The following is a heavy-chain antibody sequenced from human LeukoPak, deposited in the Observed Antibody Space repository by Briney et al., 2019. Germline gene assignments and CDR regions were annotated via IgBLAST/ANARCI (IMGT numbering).Heavy chain of an antibody. CDR3: ARQAISGYDPPPFDS. J-gene: IGHJ4*02. Sequence: SETLSLTCTVSGGSISSSTYYWGWIRQPPGKGLEWIGNLYYSGSTYYNPSLKSRVTISVDTSKNPFSLKLSSVTAADTAVYYCARQAISGYDPPPFDSWGQGTLVTVSS. V-gene: IGHV4-39*01. D-gene: IGHD5-12*01. CDR1: GGSISSSTYY. CDR2: LYYSGST.